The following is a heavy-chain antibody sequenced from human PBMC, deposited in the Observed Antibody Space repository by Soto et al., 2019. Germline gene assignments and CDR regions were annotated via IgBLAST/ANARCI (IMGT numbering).Heavy chain of an antibody. CDR3: ARGYSSMIVVAMAFGSWFDP. J-gene: IGHJ5*02. CDR2: INHSGST. CDR1: GGSFSGYY. Sequence: SETLSLTCAVYGGSFSGYYWSWIRQPPGKGLEWIGEINHSGSTNYNPPLKSRVTISVDTSKNQFSLKLSSVTAADTAVYYCARGYSSMIVVAMAFGSWFDPWGQGTLVT. D-gene: IGHD3-22*01. V-gene: IGHV4-34*01.